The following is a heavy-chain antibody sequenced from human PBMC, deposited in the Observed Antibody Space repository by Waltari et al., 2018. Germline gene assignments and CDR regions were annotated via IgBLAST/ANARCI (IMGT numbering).Heavy chain of an antibody. D-gene: IGHD1-7*01. CDR2: IYYSGST. CDR1: GGSISSSSYY. Sequence: QLQLQESGPGLVKPSETLSLTCTVSGGSISSSSYYWGWIRQPPGKGLEWIGSIYYSGSTYYNPSLKSRVTISVDTSKNQFSLKLSSVTAADTAVYYCARREGLELLGWFDPWGQGILVTVSS. CDR3: ARREGLELLGWFDP. V-gene: IGHV4-39*07. J-gene: IGHJ5*02.